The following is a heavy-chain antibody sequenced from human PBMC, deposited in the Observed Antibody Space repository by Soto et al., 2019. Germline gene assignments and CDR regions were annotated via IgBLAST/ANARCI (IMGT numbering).Heavy chain of an antibody. CDR1: GGSISSGGYY. J-gene: IGHJ5*02. V-gene: IGHV4-31*03. D-gene: IGHD3-3*01. CDR2: IYYSGST. Sequence: QVQLQESGPGLVKPSQTLSLTCTVSGGSISSGGYYWSWIRQHPGKGLEWIGYIYYSGSTYYNPSLKSRVTISVDTSKNQFSLKLSSVTAADTAVYYCARDRVDYDFWSGYYMRPSANWFDPWGQGTLVTVSS. CDR3: ARDRVDYDFWSGYYMRPSANWFDP.